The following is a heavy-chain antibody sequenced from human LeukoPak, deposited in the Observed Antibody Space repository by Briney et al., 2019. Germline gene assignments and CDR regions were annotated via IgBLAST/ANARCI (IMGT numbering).Heavy chain of an antibody. V-gene: IGHV3-33*01. CDR2: IWYDGSNK. CDR1: GFTFSSYG. J-gene: IGHJ4*02. CDR3: ARVDNRGHSYGDFDY. D-gene: IGHD5-18*01. Sequence: PGRSLRLSCAASGFTFSSYGMHWVRQAPGKGLEWVAVIWYDGSNKYYADSVKGRFTISRDNSKNTLYLQMNSLRAEDTAVYYCARVDNRGHSYGDFDYWGQGTLVTVSS.